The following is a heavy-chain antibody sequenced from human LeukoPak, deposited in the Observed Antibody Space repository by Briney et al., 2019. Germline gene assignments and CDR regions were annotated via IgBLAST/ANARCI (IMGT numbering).Heavy chain of an antibody. CDR1: SGSISSSDYY. CDR2: IYYSGST. V-gene: IGHV4-39*01. CDR3: ARVVITTANYFDY. D-gene: IGHD3-22*01. J-gene: IGHJ4*02. Sequence: PSETLSLTCTVSSGSISSSDYYWGWIRQPPGKGLEWIGIIYYSGSTYYNPSLKSRVTISVDTSKNQFSLKLNSVTAADTAVYYCARVVITTANYFDYWGQGTLVIVSS.